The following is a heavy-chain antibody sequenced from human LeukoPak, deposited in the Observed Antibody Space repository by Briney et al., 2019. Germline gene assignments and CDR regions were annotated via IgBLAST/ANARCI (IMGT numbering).Heavy chain of an antibody. D-gene: IGHD2-2*01. J-gene: IGHJ6*02. CDR1: GGTFSSYA. V-gene: IGHV1-69*04. CDR3: AREIFLELLSNYYYYGMDV. Sequence: ASVKVYCKASGGTFSSYAISWVRQAPGQGLEWMGRIIPILGIANYAQKFQGRVTITADKSTSTAYMELSSLRSEDTAVYYCAREIFLELLSNYYYYGMDVWGQGTTVTVSS. CDR2: IIPILGIA.